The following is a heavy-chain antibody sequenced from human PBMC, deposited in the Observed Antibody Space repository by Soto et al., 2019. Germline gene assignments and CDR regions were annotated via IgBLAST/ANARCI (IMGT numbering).Heavy chain of an antibody. V-gene: IGHV3-30*04. CDR2: ISFAGNNK. J-gene: IGHJ4*02. CDR1: GFTFSSYS. Sequence: QVQLAESGGGVVQPGRSLRLSCAVSGFTFSSYSMHWVRQDPDMGLEWVAFISFAGNNKYYADSVKGRFTISRDNSNNMVYLEMNSLRPDDTAVYYCARDRQKALVVVAATGGFDYWGQRTPVTVSS. CDR3: ARDRQKALVVVAATGGFDY. D-gene: IGHD2-15*01.